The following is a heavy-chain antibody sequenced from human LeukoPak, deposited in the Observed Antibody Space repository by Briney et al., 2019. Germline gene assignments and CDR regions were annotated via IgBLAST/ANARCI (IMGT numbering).Heavy chain of an antibody. J-gene: IGHJ4*02. D-gene: IGHD1-26*01. V-gene: IGHV4-38-2*02. CDR3: ARGYSGILKSLDY. Sequence: SETLSLTCTVSGYSISSGYYWGWIRQPPGKGLEWIGRIYHSGSTYYNPSLKSRVTISVDTSKNQFSLKLSSVTAADTAVYYCARGYSGILKSLDYWGQGTLVTVSS. CDR1: GYSISSGYY. CDR2: IYHSGST.